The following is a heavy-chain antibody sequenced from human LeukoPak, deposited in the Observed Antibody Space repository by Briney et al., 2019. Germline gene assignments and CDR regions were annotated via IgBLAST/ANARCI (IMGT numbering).Heavy chain of an antibody. D-gene: IGHD6-13*01. Sequence: PGGSLRLSCAASGFTFSSYAMSWVRQAPGKGLEWVSAISGSGGSTYYADSVKGRFTISRDNSKNTLYLQMNSLRAEDTAVYYCAKDPDQYSGSWYGPRFDYWGQGTLVTVSS. V-gene: IGHV3-23*01. CDR3: AKDPDQYSGSWYGPRFDY. CDR2: ISGSGGST. J-gene: IGHJ4*02. CDR1: GFTFSSYA.